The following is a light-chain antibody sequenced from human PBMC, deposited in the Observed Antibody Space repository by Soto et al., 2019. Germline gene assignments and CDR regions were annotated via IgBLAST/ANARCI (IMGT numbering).Light chain of an antibody. V-gene: IGKV3-20*01. CDR1: QSVSSSY. CDR3: QQYGSSPALFT. CDR2: GAS. J-gene: IGKJ3*01. Sequence: IFLTQSPGTLSLAPGERATLSCRASQSVSSSYLAWYQQKPGQAPRLLIYGASSRATGIPDRFSGSGSGTEFTLTISRLEPEDFAVYYCQQYGSSPALFTFGPGTKVDIK.